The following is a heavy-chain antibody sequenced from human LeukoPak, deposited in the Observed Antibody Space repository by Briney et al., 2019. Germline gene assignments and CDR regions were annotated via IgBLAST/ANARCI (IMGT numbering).Heavy chain of an antibody. CDR3: AKDQGPPGGWFGELLPRFDY. D-gene: IGHD3-10*01. J-gene: IGHJ4*02. V-gene: IGHV3-23*01. Sequence: GGSLRLSCAASGFTFSSYAMSWVRQAPGRGLEWVSAISGSGGSTYYADSVKGRFTISRDNSKNTLYLQMNSLRAEDTAVYYCAKDQGPPGGWFGELLPRFDYWGQGTLVTVSS. CDR2: ISGSGGST. CDR1: GFTFSSYA.